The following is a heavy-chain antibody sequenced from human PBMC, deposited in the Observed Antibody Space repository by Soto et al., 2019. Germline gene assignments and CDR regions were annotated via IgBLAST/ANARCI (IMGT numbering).Heavy chain of an antibody. CDR1: GFSLSTGGVG. J-gene: IGHJ6*02. D-gene: IGHD2-21*02. V-gene: IGHV2-5*02. Sequence: QITLMESGPTLVKPTQTLTLTCTFSGFSLSTGGVGVGWIRQPPGKALEWLALIYWDDDKRYSPSLRSRLTTTKDTSKNPVVLTMTNMDPVDTATYYCTHSRCGGDCLQSYSSHYYFGMDVWGQGTTVTVSS. CDR3: THSRCGGDCLQSYSSHYYFGMDV. CDR2: IYWDDDK.